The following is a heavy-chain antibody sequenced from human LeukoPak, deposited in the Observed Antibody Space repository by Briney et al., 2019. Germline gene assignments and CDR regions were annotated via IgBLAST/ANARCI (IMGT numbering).Heavy chain of an antibody. Sequence: GGSLRLSCAASGFPFSSYWMSWVRQAPGKGLEWVANIKPDGSKRSYVDSVKGRFTISRDNAKNSLYLQMNSLRAEDTAVYYCARGQVAGYWGQGTLVTV. J-gene: IGHJ4*02. CDR2: IKPDGSKR. D-gene: IGHD2-15*01. CDR1: GFPFSSYW. V-gene: IGHV3-7*05. CDR3: ARGQVAGY.